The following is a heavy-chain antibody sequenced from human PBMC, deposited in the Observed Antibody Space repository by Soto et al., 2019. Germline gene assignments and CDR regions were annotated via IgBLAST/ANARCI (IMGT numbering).Heavy chain of an antibody. CDR2: ISGSGGST. CDR3: AKDFNDGSGSYSDY. D-gene: IGHD3-10*01. J-gene: IGHJ4*02. Sequence: PGGSLRLSCAASGFTFSSYAMSWVRQAPGKGLEWVSAISGSGGSTYYADSVKGRFTISRDNSKNTLYLQMNSLRAEDTAVYYCAKDFNDGSGSYSDYWGQGTLVTVSS. V-gene: IGHV3-23*01. CDR1: GFTFSSYA.